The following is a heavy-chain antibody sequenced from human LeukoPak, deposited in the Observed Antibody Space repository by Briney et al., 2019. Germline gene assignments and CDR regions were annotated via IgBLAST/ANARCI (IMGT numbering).Heavy chain of an antibody. J-gene: IGHJ4*02. CDR1: GFTFSSYA. CDR2: ISGITGST. Sequence: GGSLRLSCAASGFTFSSYAMSWVRQAPGKGLEWVSSISGITGSTYYTDSVKGRFTISRDNSKNTLYLQMNSLRAEDTAVYYCAKDLRGGSWASDFWGQGTLVTISS. D-gene: IGHD1-26*01. V-gene: IGHV3-23*01. CDR3: AKDLRGGSWASDF.